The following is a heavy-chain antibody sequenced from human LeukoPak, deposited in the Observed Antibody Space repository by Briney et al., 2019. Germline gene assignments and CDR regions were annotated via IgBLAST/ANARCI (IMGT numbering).Heavy chain of an antibody. CDR1: GGSFSGYY. CDR3: ARGGLRFLEWLPYYFDY. CDR2: INHSGST. D-gene: IGHD3-3*01. Sequence: SETLSLTCAVYGGSFSGYYWSWIRQPPAKGLEWIGEINHSGSTNYNPSLKSRVTISVDTSKNQFSLKLSSVTAADTAVYYCARGGLRFLEWLPYYFDYWGQGTLVTVSS. V-gene: IGHV4-34*01. J-gene: IGHJ4*02.